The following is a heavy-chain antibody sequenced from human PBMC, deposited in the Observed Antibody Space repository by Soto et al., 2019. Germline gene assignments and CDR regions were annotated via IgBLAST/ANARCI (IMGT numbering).Heavy chain of an antibody. CDR2: LYSGST. CDR1: GVSISSKNFY. Sequence: SETLSLTCTVSGVSISSKNFYWGWIRHSPGKGLEWIGTLYSGSTFSSLSLKNRVTISVDTSKNQVSLKLRSVAAADTAIYYCATTRGIAVGGSFDYWGQGIQVTVSS. V-gene: IGHV4-39*01. CDR3: ATTRGIAVGGSFDY. D-gene: IGHD6-19*01. J-gene: IGHJ4*02.